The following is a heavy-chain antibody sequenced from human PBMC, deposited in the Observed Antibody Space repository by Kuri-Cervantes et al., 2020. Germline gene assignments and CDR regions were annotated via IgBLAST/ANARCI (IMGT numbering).Heavy chain of an antibody. V-gene: IGHV5-51*01. CDR2: IYPDDSDT. CDR1: GYSFTNQW. Sequence: GESLKISCQGSGYSFTNQWIGWVRQMPGKGLEWMGIIYPDDSDTRYSPSFQGQVTMSVDKSISTAYLQLNSLKASDAAIYYCARHGNNGGWFHFGYWGQGTQVTVSS. CDR3: ARHGNNGGWFHFGY. D-gene: IGHD1/OR15-1a*01. J-gene: IGHJ4*02.